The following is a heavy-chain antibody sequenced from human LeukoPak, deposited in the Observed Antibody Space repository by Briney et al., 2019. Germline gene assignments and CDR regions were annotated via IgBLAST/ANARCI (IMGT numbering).Heavy chain of an antibody. Sequence: ASVKVSCKASGYTFTGYYMHWVRQAPGQGLEWMGWFNPNSGGTNYAQKFQGRVTMTRDTSISTAYMELSRLRSDDTAVYYCARVSYYDSSGYSLPPDYWGQGTLVTVSS. J-gene: IGHJ4*02. CDR3: ARVSYYDSSGYSLPPDY. D-gene: IGHD3-22*01. CDR1: GYTFTGYY. CDR2: FNPNSGGT. V-gene: IGHV1-2*02.